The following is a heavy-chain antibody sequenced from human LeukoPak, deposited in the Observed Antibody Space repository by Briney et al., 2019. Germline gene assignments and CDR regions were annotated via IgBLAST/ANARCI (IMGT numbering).Heavy chain of an antibody. D-gene: IGHD2-21*01. Sequence: PGGSLRLSCAASGFTFSSYTMNWVRQAPGKGLEWVSSISSTSSYIYHADSVKGRFTISRDNAKNSLYLQMNSLRAEDTAVYYCARAGEFLYYFDYWGQGTLVTVSS. CDR3: ARAGEFLYYFDY. V-gene: IGHV3-21*01. CDR2: ISSTSSYI. J-gene: IGHJ4*02. CDR1: GFTFSSYT.